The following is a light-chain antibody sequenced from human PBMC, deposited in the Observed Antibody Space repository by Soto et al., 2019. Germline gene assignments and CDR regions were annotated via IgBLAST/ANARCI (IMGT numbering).Light chain of an antibody. CDR1: SSDVGSYNY. CDR2: ASS. J-gene: IGLJ1*01. Sequence: QSVLTQPASVSGSPGQSITISCTGTSSDVGSYNYVSWYQQHPGKAPRLMIYASSNRPSGVSHRFSGSRSGNTASLTISGLQAEDAADYFCSSYTGGSTLYVCGSGTTLTVL. CDR3: SSYTGGSTLYV. V-gene: IGLV2-14*01.